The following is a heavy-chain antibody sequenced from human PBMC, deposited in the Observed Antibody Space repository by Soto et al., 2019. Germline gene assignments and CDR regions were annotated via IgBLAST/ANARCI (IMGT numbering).Heavy chain of an antibody. CDR1: GFTFGDYA. CDR2: IRSKAYGGTT. CDR3: TRDPMRYCSGGSCYSQGY. V-gene: IGHV3-49*03. J-gene: IGHJ4*02. D-gene: IGHD2-15*01. Sequence: GGSLRLSCTASGFTFGDYAMSWFRQAPGKGLEWVGFIRSKAYGGTTEYAASVKGRFTISRDDSKSIAYLQMNSLKTEDTAVYYCTRDPMRYCSGGSCYSQGYWGQGTLVTVSS.